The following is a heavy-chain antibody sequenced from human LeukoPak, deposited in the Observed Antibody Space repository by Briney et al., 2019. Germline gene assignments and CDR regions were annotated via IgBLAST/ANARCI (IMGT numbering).Heavy chain of an antibody. Sequence: GGSLRLSCGASGFTVSTNCMTWVRQAPGKGLEWVSTIYSGGTTYYADSVMGRFTISRHNSKNTLYLQMNSLRAEDTAVYYCARVDTVMAYYFDLWGQGTLVTVPS. CDR3: ARVDTVMAYYFDL. CDR2: IYSGGTT. CDR1: GFTVSTNC. J-gene: IGHJ4*01. D-gene: IGHD5-18*01. V-gene: IGHV3-53*04.